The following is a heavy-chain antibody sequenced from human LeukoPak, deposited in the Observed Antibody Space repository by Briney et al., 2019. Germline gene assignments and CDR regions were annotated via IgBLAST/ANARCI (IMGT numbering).Heavy chain of an antibody. CDR3: ARERTEYYGPGSDFDY. CDR2: ISSSGSTI. V-gene: IGHV3-11*04. D-gene: IGHD3-10*01. CDR1: GFTFSDYY. Sequence: GGSLRLSCAASGFTFSDYYMSWIRQAPGKGLEWVSYISSSGSTIYYADSVKGRFTISRDNAKNSLYLQMNSLRAEDTAVYYCARERTEYYGPGSDFDYWGQGTLVTVSS. J-gene: IGHJ4*02.